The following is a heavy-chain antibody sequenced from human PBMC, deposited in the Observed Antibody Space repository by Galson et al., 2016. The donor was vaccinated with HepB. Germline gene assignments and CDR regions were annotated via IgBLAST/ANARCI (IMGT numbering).Heavy chain of an antibody. V-gene: IGHV3-30-3*01. CDR2: LSEDGSDK. D-gene: IGHD3-16*01. CDR3: ARASTKGGTDCFDP. CDR1: GFTFNDYA. J-gene: IGHJ5*02. Sequence: SLRLPCASSGFTFNDYAMAWVRQAPGKGREWVAVLSEDGSDKNYPGSVKGRFIISRDNSRNMLYLEVNSLRAEDTAVYYCARASTKGGTDCFDPWGQGTLVTVSS.